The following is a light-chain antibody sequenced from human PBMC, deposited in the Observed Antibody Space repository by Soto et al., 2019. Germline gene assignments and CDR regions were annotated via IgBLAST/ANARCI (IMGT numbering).Light chain of an antibody. V-gene: IGKV3-15*01. CDR2: GAS. J-gene: IGKJ2*01. CDR1: QSVSSN. CDR3: QQDNNWPPYT. Sequence: EIVMTQSPATLSVSPGERATLSCRASQSVSSNLAWYQQKPGQAPRLLIYGASTRATGIPARFSGSGSGTEFTLTISILQSEDFAVYYCQQDNNWPPYTFGQGTKLEIK.